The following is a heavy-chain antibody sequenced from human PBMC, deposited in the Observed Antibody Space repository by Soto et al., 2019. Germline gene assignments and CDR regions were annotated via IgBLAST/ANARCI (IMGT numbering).Heavy chain of an antibody. CDR2: INHSGRT. CDR3: ARETYGDYVGYFDP. J-gene: IGHJ5*02. D-gene: IGHD4-17*01. Sequence: SETLSLTCAVYGGSISGHYWNWIRQPPGKGLEWIGEINHSGRTNYNPSLKSRVTISVDTSKNQFSLNLGSVTAADTAVYYCARETYGDYVGYFDPWGQGIQVTVSS. V-gene: IGHV4-34*01. CDR1: GGSISGHY.